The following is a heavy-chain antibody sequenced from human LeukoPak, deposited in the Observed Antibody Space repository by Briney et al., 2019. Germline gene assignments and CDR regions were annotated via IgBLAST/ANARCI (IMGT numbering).Heavy chain of an antibody. D-gene: IGHD6-19*01. Sequence: PSETLSLTCAVYGGSFRGYYWSWIRQPPGKGLEWIGEINHSGSTNYNPSLKSRVTISVDTSKNQFSLKLSSVTAAETAVYYSARGRIEVAGSITANNCFDPWGQGTLVTVSS. CDR1: GGSFRGYY. V-gene: IGHV4-34*01. CDR2: INHSGST. J-gene: IGHJ5*02. CDR3: ARGRIEVAGSITANNCFDP.